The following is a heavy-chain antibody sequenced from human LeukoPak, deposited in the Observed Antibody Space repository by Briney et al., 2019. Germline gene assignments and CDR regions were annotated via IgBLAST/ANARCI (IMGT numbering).Heavy chain of an antibody. D-gene: IGHD6-19*01. Sequence: ASVKVSCKASGYTFTSYDINWVRQATGQGLEWMGWMNPNSGNTGYAQKFQGRVTMTRNTSISTAYMELRSLRSEDTAVYYCARYDNGWYYFDYWGQGTLVTVSS. CDR3: ARYDNGWYYFDY. CDR2: MNPNSGNT. V-gene: IGHV1-8*01. J-gene: IGHJ4*02. CDR1: GYTFTSYD.